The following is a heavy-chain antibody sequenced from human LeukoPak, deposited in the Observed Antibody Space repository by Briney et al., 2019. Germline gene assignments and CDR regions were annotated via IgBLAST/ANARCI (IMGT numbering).Heavy chain of an antibody. Sequence: PSETLSLTCTVSAGSITNYFWTWVRQSPGKGLEWIDYIRYNGGSDSNPSLKSRVTISLDTWNNQFSLRLTSVTAEDTAVYYCAGGELAGTGYWGQGTLVTVSS. CDR3: AGGELAGTGY. CDR2: IRYNGGS. D-gene: IGHD6-19*01. CDR1: AGSITNYF. V-gene: IGHV4-59*03. J-gene: IGHJ4*02.